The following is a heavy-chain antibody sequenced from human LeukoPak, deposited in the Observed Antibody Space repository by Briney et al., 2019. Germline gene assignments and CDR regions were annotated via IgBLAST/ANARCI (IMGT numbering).Heavy chain of an antibody. D-gene: IGHD1-26*01. V-gene: IGHV1-46*01. Sequence: ASVKVSCKASGYTFTSYYMHWVRQAPGHGLEWMGIINPSGGSTSYAQKFQGRINMTREMSTSTVYMELSSLRSEDTAVYYCARLRGSYPYYFDYWGQGTLVTVSS. CDR2: INPSGGST. J-gene: IGHJ4*02. CDR1: GYTFTSYY. CDR3: ARLRGSYPYYFDY.